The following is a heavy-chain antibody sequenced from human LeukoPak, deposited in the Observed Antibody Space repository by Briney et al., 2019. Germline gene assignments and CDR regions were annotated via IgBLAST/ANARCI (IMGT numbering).Heavy chain of an antibody. V-gene: IGHV4-59*08. CDR2: IYYSGST. CDR1: GGSISSYY. D-gene: IGHD2/OR15-2a*01. Sequence: SEALSLTCTVSGGSISSYYWSWIRQPPGKGLEGIGYIYYSGSTNYNPSLKSRVTISVDTSKNQFSLKLSSVTAADTAVYYCARQQRHLLPHWPQGTLVPVSS. CDR3: ARQQRHLLPH. J-gene: IGHJ4*02.